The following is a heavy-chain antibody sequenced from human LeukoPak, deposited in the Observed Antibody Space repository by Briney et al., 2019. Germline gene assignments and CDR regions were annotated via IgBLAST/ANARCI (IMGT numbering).Heavy chain of an antibody. V-gene: IGHV4-31*03. D-gene: IGHD3-22*01. Sequence: SQTLSLTCTVSGGSISSGGYYWSWIRQHPGKGLEWIGYIYYSGSTYYNPSHKSRVTISVDTSKNQFSLKLSSVTAADTPVYYCARVLNRDSSGYFKTGLPYYFDYWGQGTLVTVSS. CDR2: IYYSGST. CDR1: GGSISSGGYY. J-gene: IGHJ4*02. CDR3: ARVLNRDSSGYFKTGLPYYFDY.